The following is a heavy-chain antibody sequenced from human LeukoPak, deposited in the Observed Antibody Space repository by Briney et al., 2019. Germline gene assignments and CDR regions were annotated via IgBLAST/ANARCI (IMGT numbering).Heavy chain of an antibody. CDR2: ISISSSYI. J-gene: IGHJ5*02. V-gene: IGHV3-21*01. D-gene: IGHD4-23*01. CDR3: ARSHYGGTFDP. Sequence: GASVKVSCKASGYTFSRYSMNWVRQAPGKGLEWVSSISISSSYIYYADSVKGRFTISRDNAKNTLYLQMNSLRVEDTAMYYCARSHYGGTFDPWGQGTLVTVSS. CDR1: GYTFSRYS.